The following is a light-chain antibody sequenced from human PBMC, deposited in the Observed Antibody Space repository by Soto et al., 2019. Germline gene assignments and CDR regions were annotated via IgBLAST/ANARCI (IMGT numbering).Light chain of an antibody. CDR1: QSVSNY. CDR3: QQYGSSAPIT. Sequence: ERLLTQSPASLSLSPAERATLSWRASQSVSNYLAWYQQKPGQAPRLLIYGASIRATGSPDRCSGSGSETDFTLTISRLEPEDFALYYCQQYGSSAPITFGQGTRLEIK. CDR2: GAS. J-gene: IGKJ5*01. V-gene: IGKV3-20*01.